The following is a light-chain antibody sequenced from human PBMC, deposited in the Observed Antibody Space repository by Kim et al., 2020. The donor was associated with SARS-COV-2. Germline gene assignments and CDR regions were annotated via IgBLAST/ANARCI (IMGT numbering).Light chain of an antibody. V-gene: IGLV2-14*01. CDR1: SGDVGGFMY. Sequence: QSALTQPASVSGSPGQSITISCTGTSGDVGGFMYVSWYQQHPGRVPKLMIYDVTKRPSGVSNRFSGSKSGNTASLTISGLQAEDEADYFCTSYTASSSFVFGTGTQLTVL. CDR3: TSYTASSSFV. CDR2: DVT. J-gene: IGLJ1*01.